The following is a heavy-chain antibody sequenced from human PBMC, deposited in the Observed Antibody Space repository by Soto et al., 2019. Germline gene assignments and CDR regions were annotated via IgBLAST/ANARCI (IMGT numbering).Heavy chain of an antibody. J-gene: IGHJ6*01. Sequence: EVHLVESGGGLVKPGGSLRLSCAVSGFTFSSCTMNLVRQAPGKGLEWVSSISPSTSHIYYAASVKGRFTISRDTAKNSLFLQMNSLRAEDTAVYYCSGCSGGACHQTYGMDVWGQGPRVTVSS. D-gene: IGHD2-15*01. CDR2: ISPSTSHI. V-gene: IGHV3-21*01. CDR3: SGCSGGACHQTYGMDV. CDR1: GFTFSSCT.